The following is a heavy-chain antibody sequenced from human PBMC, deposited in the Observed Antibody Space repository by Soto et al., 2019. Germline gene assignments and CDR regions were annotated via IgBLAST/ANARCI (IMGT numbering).Heavy chain of an antibody. CDR3: ARDLPDSSGYYLVDWFDP. CDR2: IIPIFGTA. Sequence: SVKVSCKASGGTFSSYAISWVRQAPGQGLEWMGGIIPIFGTANYAQKFQGRVTITADESTSTAYMELSSLRSEDTAVYYCARDLPDSSGYYLVDWFDPWGQGTLVTVSS. J-gene: IGHJ5*02. CDR1: GGTFSSYA. D-gene: IGHD3-22*01. V-gene: IGHV1-69*13.